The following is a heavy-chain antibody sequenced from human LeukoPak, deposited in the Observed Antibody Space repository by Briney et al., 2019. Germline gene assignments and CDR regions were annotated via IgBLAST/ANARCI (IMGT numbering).Heavy chain of an antibody. CDR2: IYYSGST. J-gene: IGHJ6*03. CDR3: VRGGGLLNLGYYCMDV. Sequence: SETLSLTCTVSGDSISSNIYYWGWVRQPPGKGLEWIGIIYYSGSTSYKPSLRSRVTISVDSSKNQFSLKVTSVTAADTGVYYCVRGGGLLNLGYYCMDVRGKGTTVTVSS. CDR1: GDSISSNIYY. D-gene: IGHD3-16*01. V-gene: IGHV4-39*01.